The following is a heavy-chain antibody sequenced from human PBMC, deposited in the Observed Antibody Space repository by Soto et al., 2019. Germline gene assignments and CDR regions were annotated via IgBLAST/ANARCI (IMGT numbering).Heavy chain of an antibody. V-gene: IGHV3-7*04. CDR1: GFTFSKFW. CDR2: MSPDGSER. CDR3: TKDGSGWSAT. Sequence: EVHLVESGGNLVQPGGSLRLTCAASGFTFSKFWMGWVRQTPGRKLEWVANMSPDGSERYYLDSVRGRFTTSRDNVANSLSLQINSLSTEDTGVYYCTKDGSGWSATWGQGTPVIVSS. D-gene: IGHD6-19*01. J-gene: IGHJ4*02.